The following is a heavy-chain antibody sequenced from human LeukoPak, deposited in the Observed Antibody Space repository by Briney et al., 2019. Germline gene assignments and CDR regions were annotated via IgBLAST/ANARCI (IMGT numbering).Heavy chain of an antibody. CDR2: MNPNSGNT. CDR1: GYTSTSYD. J-gene: IGHJ4*02. D-gene: IGHD6-6*01. V-gene: IGHV1-8*01. CDR3: ARGLTAARRYYFDY. Sequence: ASVKVSCKASGYTSTSYDINWVRQATGQGLEWMGWMNPNSGNTGYAQKFQGRVTMTRNTSISTAYMELSSLRSEDTAVYYCARGLTAARRYYFDYWGQGTLVTVSS.